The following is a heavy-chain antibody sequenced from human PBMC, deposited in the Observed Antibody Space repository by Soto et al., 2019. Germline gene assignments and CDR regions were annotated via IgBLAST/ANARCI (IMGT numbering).Heavy chain of an antibody. D-gene: IGHD7-27*01. CDR2: LYWDDDK. V-gene: IGHV2-5*02. Sequence: QITLKESGPTLVKPTQTLTLTCTFSGFSLSTSGVGVGWIRQPPGKALEWLAFLYWDDDKRYSPSLKSRLTITKDTSTNQVLLTMTNMDPVDTATYYCARTSVNWGSRGLVDYWGQGTLVTVAS. CDR3: ARTSVNWGSRGLVDY. J-gene: IGHJ4*02. CDR1: GFSLSTSGVG.